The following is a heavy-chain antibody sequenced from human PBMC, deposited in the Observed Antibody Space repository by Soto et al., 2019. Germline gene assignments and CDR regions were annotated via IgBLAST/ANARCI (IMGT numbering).Heavy chain of an antibody. D-gene: IGHD4-17*01. Sequence: QVQLQESGPGLVKPSETLSLTCTVSGGSISSYYWSWIRQPPGKGLEWIGYIYYSGSTNYNPSLNSRVTISVDTSKIPFSLKLNSVPAADTDVDSYASRYGGTLDYCGQGTLVTVSS. CDR3: ASRYGGTLDY. V-gene: IGHV4-59*08. CDR1: GGSISSYY. J-gene: IGHJ4*02. CDR2: IYYSGST.